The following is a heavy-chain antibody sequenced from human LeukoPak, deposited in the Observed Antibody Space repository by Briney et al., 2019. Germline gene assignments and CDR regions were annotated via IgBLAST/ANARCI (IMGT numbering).Heavy chain of an antibody. J-gene: IGHJ6*02. D-gene: IGHD3-3*01. CDR3: AKDSQNYDFWSGYPIAYYYYGMDV. Sequence: PGGSLRLSCAASGFTFSSYAMSWVRQAPGKGLEWVSAISGSGGSKYYADSVKGRFTISRDNSKNTLYLQMNSLRAEDTAVYYCAKDSQNYDFWSGYPIAYYYYGMDVWGQGTTVTVSS. CDR2: ISGSGGSK. V-gene: IGHV3-23*01. CDR1: GFTFSSYA.